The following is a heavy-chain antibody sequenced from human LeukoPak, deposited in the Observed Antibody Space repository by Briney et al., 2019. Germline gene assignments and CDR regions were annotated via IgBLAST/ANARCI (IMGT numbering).Heavy chain of an antibody. D-gene: IGHD6-19*01. Sequence: PGGSLRLSCAASGFIFSSYEMNWVRQAPGKGLEWVSYISSSGSTIYYADSVKGRFTISRDNAKNSLYLQMNSLRAEDTAVYYCARDRGSGIAVAFDYWGQGTLVTVSS. J-gene: IGHJ4*02. CDR2: ISSSGSTI. CDR3: ARDRGSGIAVAFDY. V-gene: IGHV3-48*03. CDR1: GFIFSSYE.